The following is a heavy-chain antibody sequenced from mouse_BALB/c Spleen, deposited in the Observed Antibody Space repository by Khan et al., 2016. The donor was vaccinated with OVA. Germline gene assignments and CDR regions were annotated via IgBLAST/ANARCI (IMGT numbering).Heavy chain of an antibody. CDR2: IAPGSGST. D-gene: IGHD1-1*01. J-gene: IGHJ4*01. CDR3: AREKDYGSRCYAMDY. Sequence: DLVKPGASVKLSCKASGYTFTSYWINWIRQRPGQGLEWIGRIAPGSGSTYYNEMFKGKATLTVDTSSSTAYLQLSSLSSEDTDVYYSAREKDYGSRCYAMDYWGQGTSGNGSS. CDR1: GYTFTSYW. V-gene: IGHV1S41*01.